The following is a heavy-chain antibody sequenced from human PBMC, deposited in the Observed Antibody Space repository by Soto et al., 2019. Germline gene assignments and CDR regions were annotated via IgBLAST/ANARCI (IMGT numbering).Heavy chain of an antibody. CDR2: IYYSGST. Sequence: SSETLSLTCTVSGGSISSGDYYWSWIRQPPGKGLEWIGYIYYSGSTYYNPSLKSRVTISVDTSKNQFSLKLSSVTAADTAVYYCARVRLPSIAPDYWGQGTLVTVSS. D-gene: IGHD4-17*01. CDR1: GGSISSGDYY. CDR3: ARVRLPSIAPDY. V-gene: IGHV4-30-4*01. J-gene: IGHJ4*02.